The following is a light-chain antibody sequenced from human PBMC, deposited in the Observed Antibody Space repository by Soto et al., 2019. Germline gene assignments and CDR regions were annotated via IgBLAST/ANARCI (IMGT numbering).Light chain of an antibody. CDR2: DAS. J-gene: IGKJ4*01. CDR1: QSINIY. Sequence: EIVLTQSPAALSLSPGGRATLSCRVSQSINIYLAWYQQKLGQAPRLLIYDASIRATGIPARFSGSGSGTDFTLTISSLEPEDFGVYYCQQRYSWHLTFGGGTKVDNK. CDR3: QQRYSWHLT. V-gene: IGKV3-11*01.